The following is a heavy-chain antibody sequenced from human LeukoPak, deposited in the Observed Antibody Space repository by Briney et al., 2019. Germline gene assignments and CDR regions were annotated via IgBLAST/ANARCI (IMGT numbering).Heavy chain of an antibody. V-gene: IGHV3-48*01. D-gene: IGHD3-22*01. CDR3: ARDLGQYYDTSDNWFDP. CDR1: GFTVSSYS. Sequence: GGSLRLSCAASGFTVSSYSMNWVRQAPGKGLEWVSYISSSSSTIYYADSVKGRFTISRDNAKNSLYLQMNSLRAEDTAVYYCARDLGQYYDTSDNWFDPWGQGTLVTVSS. J-gene: IGHJ5*02. CDR2: ISSSSSTI.